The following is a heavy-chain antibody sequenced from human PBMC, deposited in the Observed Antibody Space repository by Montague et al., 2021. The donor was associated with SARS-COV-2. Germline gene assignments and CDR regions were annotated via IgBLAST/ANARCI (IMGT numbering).Heavy chain of an antibody. CDR1: DGSVISTYPH. CDR3: TRGIDSYKTGY. Sequence: SETLSLTCTVSDGSVISTYPHWHWVRQSPGRGLEWIGGYLFHIDTADYNASLRSRVTISVDTSKNQFSLTLTSVTAADTAVYYCTRGIDSYKTGYWGQGIQVTDSS. CDR2: LFHIDTA. J-gene: IGHJ4*02. V-gene: IGHV4-61*01. D-gene: IGHD6-13*01.